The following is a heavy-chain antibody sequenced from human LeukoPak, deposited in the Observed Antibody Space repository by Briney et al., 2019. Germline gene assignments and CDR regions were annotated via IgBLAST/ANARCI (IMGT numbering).Heavy chain of an antibody. Sequence: TSVKVSCKASGYTFTSYYMHWVRQAPGQGLEWMGIINPSGGSTSYAQKFQGRVTMTRDMSTSTVYMELSSLRSEDTAVYYCARDRGGVGTTLWTKGGWFDPWGQGTLVTVSS. CDR3: ARDRGGVGTTLWTKGGWFDP. CDR2: INPSGGST. CDR1: GYTFTSYY. D-gene: IGHD1-7*01. V-gene: IGHV1-46*01. J-gene: IGHJ5*02.